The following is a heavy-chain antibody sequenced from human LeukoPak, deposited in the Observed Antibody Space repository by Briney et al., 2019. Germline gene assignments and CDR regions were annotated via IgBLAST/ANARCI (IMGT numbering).Heavy chain of an antibody. CDR2: IYTSGST. Sequence: SETLSLTCTVSGGSISSYYWSWIRQPAGKGLEWIGRIYTSGSTNYNPSLKSRVTMSVDTSKNQFSLKLSSVTAADTAVYYCARQVYYYASGTTYYYYMDVWGNGTTVTISS. CDR1: GGSISSYY. CDR3: ARQVYYYASGTTYYYYMDV. J-gene: IGHJ6*03. D-gene: IGHD3-10*01. V-gene: IGHV4-4*07.